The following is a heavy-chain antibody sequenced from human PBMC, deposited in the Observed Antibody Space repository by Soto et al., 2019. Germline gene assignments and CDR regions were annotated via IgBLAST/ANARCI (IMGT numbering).Heavy chain of an antibody. V-gene: IGHV1-18*01. CDR3: ARDTFGVVDY. Sequence: ASVKLSCKASGYTFTSYGISWLRQAPGQGLEWMGWIIAYNGNTNYAQKLQGRVTMTTDTSTSTAYMELRSLRSDDTAVYYCARDTFGVVDYWGQGTLVTVSS. CDR2: IIAYNGNT. D-gene: IGHD3-3*01. J-gene: IGHJ4*02. CDR1: GYTFTSYG.